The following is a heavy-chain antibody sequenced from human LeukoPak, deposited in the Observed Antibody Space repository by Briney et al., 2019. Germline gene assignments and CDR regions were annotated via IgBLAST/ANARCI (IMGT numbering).Heavy chain of an antibody. CDR1: GGSISSYY. V-gene: IGHV4-59*12. CDR3: ARDRPYYDFWSGYYPGGWFDP. D-gene: IGHD3-3*01. Sequence: SETLSLTCTVSGGSISSYYWSWIRQPPGKGLEWIGYIYYSGSTNYNPSLKSRVTISVDTSKNQFSLKLSSVTAADTAVYYCARDRPYYDFWSGYYPGGWFDPWGQGTLVTVSS. J-gene: IGHJ5*02. CDR2: IYYSGST.